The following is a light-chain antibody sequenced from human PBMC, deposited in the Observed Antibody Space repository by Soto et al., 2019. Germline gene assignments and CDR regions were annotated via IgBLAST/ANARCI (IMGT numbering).Light chain of an antibody. CDR2: GAS. V-gene: IGKV3-20*01. CDR3: QQYKTSPLT. CDR1: QSISRS. J-gene: IGKJ4*01. Sequence: IVLTQSPAILSVSPGERATLSCRASQSISRSLAWYQQKSGQAPRLLIYGASNRAAGIPDRFSGSGSGTDFTLTIRRLEPEDFAVYYCQQYKTSPLTFGGGTKVDIK.